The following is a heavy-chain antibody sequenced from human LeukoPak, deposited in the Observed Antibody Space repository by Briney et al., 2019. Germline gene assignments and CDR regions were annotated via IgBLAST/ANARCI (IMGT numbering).Heavy chain of an antibody. CDR1: GFVFSTYA. V-gene: IGHV3-23*01. D-gene: IGHD2-8*01. CDR3: AKVKALDAVASYFDY. CDR2: ISSSGDNT. Sequence: GGSLRLSCAASGFVFSTYAMGWVRQAPGKGLEWVSGISSSGDNTYYVDSVKGQFTISRDNSKNTLYLQMNSLRAEDTAMYHCAKVKALDAVASYFDYWGQGTLVTVSS. J-gene: IGHJ4*02.